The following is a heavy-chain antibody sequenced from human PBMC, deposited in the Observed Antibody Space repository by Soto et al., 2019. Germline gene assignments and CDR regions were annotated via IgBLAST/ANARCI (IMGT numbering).Heavy chain of an antibody. Sequence: QVQLVQSGAEVKKPGSSVKVSCKASGGTFSSYAISWVRQAPGQGLEWMGGIIPIFGTANYAQKFEGRVTITADESTSTAYMELNSLRSEDTAVYYCASCISGAGTNDAFDIWGQGTMVTVSS. CDR1: GGTFSSYA. D-gene: IGHD6-19*01. V-gene: IGHV1-69*01. J-gene: IGHJ3*02. CDR2: IIPIFGTA. CDR3: ASCISGAGTNDAFDI.